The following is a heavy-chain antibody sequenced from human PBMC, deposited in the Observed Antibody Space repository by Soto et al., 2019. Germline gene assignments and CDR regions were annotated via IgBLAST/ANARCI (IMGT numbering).Heavy chain of an antibody. V-gene: IGHV1-8*01. J-gene: IGHJ6*02. CDR2: MNPNSGDT. CDR3: ARDGKWLPSGHYYGMDV. D-gene: IGHD5-12*01. Sequence: ASVKVSCKASGYTFTSYDINWVRQATGQGLEWMGWMNPNSGDTGYAQKFQGRVTMTRNTSISTAYMELSSLRSDDTAVYYCARDGKWLPSGHYYGMDVWGQGTTVTVSS. CDR1: GYTFTSYD.